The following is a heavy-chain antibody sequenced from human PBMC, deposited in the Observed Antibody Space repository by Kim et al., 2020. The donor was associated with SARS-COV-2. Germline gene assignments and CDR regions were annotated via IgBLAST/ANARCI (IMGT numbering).Heavy chain of an antibody. Sequence: GGSLRLSCAASGFTFSTYAMHWVRQAPGKGLEWVALTSYDGSSKYYADSVKGRFTISRDNSKNTLYLQMNSLGAEDTAVYYCATDFGSGSSFDYWGQGTLVTVSS. J-gene: IGHJ4*02. CDR1: GFTFSTYA. CDR3: ATDFGSGSSFDY. D-gene: IGHD3-10*01. V-gene: IGHV3-30-3*01. CDR2: TSYDGSSK.